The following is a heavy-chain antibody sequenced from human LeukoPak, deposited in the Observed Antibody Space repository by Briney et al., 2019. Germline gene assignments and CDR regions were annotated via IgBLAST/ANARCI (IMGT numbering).Heavy chain of an antibody. V-gene: IGHV3-30-3*01. J-gene: IGHJ6*02. CDR3: ARDYWAAVAGTGTDGVSHYGMDV. CDR2: ISYDGSNK. D-gene: IGHD6-19*01. Sequence: PGGSLRLSCAASGFTFSSYAMHWVRQAPGKGLEWVAVISYDGSNKYYADSVKGRFTISRDNSKNTLYLQMNSLRAEDTAVYYCARDYWAAVAGTGTDGVSHYGMDVWGQGTTVTVSS. CDR1: GFTFSSYA.